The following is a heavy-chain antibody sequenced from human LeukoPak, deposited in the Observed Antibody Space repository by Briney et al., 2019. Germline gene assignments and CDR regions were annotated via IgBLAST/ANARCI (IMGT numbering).Heavy chain of an antibody. V-gene: IGHV4-34*01. CDR1: GGSFSDYY. Sequence: SETLSLTCAVYGGSFSDYYWSWIRQPPGKGLEWLGSIYYSGSTYYNPSLKSRVTISVDTSKNQFSLKLSSVTAADTAVYYCARRGSNYDILTGYYDSATFDYWGQGTLVTVSS. CDR2: IYYSGST. J-gene: IGHJ4*02. D-gene: IGHD3-9*01. CDR3: ARRGSNYDILTGYYDSATFDY.